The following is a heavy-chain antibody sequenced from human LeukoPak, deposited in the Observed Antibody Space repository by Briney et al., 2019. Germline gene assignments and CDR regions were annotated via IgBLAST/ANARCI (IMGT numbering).Heavy chain of an antibody. V-gene: IGHV3-48*03. D-gene: IGHD1-26*01. CDR2: ISRIGSTI. J-gene: IGHJ4*02. CDR3: ARDADWELARNPFYFDY. CDR1: GFTFSSYE. Sequence: GGSLRLSCAASGFTFSSYEMNWVRQAPGKGLEWVSSISRIGSTIYYAGSVKGRFTISRDNAKNSLYLQMNSLRAEDTAVYYCARDADWELARNPFYFDYWGKGTLVTVSS.